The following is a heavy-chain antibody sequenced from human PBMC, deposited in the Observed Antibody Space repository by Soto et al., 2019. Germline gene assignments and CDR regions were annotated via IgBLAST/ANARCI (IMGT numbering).Heavy chain of an antibody. CDR3: ARDLGNNYGSFAY. CDR2: ISYDGSNK. J-gene: IGHJ4*02. CDR1: GFTFSNYA. Sequence: PGGSLRLSCVASGFTFSNYAMNWVRQAPGKGLEWVAVISYDGSNKYYAGSVKGRITISRDNSRNTLYLQMNNLRAEDTAMYYCARDLGNNYGSFAYWGQGTLVTVSS. V-gene: IGHV3-30-3*01. D-gene: IGHD4-17*01.